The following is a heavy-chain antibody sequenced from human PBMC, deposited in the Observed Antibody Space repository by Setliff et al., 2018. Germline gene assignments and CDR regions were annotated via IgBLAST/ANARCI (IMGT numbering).Heavy chain of an antibody. Sequence: LSLTCSVSGDSMRSHYWSWIRQPPGKGLEWIGYIHPTGSTDYNPSLKSRLTMSLDTSKKQFSLKLTSVTAADTAVYYCAREYNNYYYYLDVWGKGTTVTAP. V-gene: IGHV4-59*11. CDR1: GDSMRSHY. D-gene: IGHD1-1*01. CDR2: IHPTGST. J-gene: IGHJ6*03. CDR3: AREYNNYYYYLDV.